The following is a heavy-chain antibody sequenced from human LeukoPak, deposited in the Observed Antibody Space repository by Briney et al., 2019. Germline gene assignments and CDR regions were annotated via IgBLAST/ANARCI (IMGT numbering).Heavy chain of an antibody. CDR2: IYWNDDK. CDR1: GFSLSTSGVG. D-gene: IGHD2-2*02. Sequence: ESGPTLVKPTQTLTLTCTFSGFSLSTSGVGVGWIRQPPGKALEWLALIYWNDDKRYSPSLKSRLTITKDTSKNQVVLTMTNMDPVDTATYYCAYLPGSRYCSSTSCYKGNWFDPWGQGTLVTVSS. V-gene: IGHV2-5*01. J-gene: IGHJ5*02. CDR3: AYLPGSRYCSSTSCYKGNWFDP.